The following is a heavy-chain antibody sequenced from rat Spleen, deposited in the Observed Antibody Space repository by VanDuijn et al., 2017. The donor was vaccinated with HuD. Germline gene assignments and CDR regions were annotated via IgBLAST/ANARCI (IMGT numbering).Heavy chain of an antibody. V-gene: IGHV5S23*01. Sequence: EVQLVESGGGLVQPGRSLKLSCAASGFTFSNYDMAWVRQAPTRGLDWVASINSGGDNTYYRDSVKGRFTISSDNEKSTLYLQMDSLRSEDTATYYCATDGYYGGTYYSVYVMDAWGQGASVTVSS. CDR3: ATDGYYGGTYYSVYVMDA. CDR1: GFTFSNYD. D-gene: IGHD1-12*02. J-gene: IGHJ4*01. CDR2: INSGGDNT.